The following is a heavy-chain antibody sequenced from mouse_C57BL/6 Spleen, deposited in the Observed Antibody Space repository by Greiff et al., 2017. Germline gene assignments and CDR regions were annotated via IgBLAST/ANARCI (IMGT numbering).Heavy chain of an antibody. CDR1: GFNIKNTY. J-gene: IGHJ2*01. CDR2: IDPANGNT. D-gene: IGHD2-12*01. Sequence: EVQLQQSVAELVRPGASVKLSCTASGFNIKNTYMPWVKQRPEQGLEWIGRIDPANGNTKYAPKFQGKATITADTSSNTAYLQLSSLTSEDTAIYYCARENYNYLDYWGQGTTLTVSS. CDR3: ARENYNYLDY. V-gene: IGHV14-3*01.